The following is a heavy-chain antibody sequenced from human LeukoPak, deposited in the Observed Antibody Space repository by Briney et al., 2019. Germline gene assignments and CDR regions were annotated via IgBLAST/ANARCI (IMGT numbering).Heavy chain of an antibody. V-gene: IGHV3-53*01. CDR2: IYSGGST. CDR1: GFTVSSNY. J-gene: IGHJ4*02. CDR3: ARVDYGGYYFDY. Sequence: GGSLRLSCAASGFTVSSNYMSWVRQAPGKGLEWVSVIYSGGSTYYADSVKGRFTISRDNSKNTLYLQMNSLSAEDTAVYYCARVDYGGYYFDYWGQGTLVTVSS. D-gene: IGHD4-23*01.